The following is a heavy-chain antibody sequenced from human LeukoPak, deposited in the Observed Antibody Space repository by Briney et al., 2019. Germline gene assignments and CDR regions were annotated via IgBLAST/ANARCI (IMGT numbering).Heavy chain of an antibody. CDR2: FDPEDGET. CDR1: GYTFTGYY. CDR3: ATVRGYSYGYLRY. Sequence: ASVKVSCKASGYTFTGYYMHWVRQAPGKGLEWMGGFDPEDGETVYAQKFQGRVTMTEDTSTDTAYMELSSLRSEDTAVYYCATVRGYSYGYLRYWGQGTLVTVSS. V-gene: IGHV1-24*01. D-gene: IGHD5-18*01. J-gene: IGHJ4*02.